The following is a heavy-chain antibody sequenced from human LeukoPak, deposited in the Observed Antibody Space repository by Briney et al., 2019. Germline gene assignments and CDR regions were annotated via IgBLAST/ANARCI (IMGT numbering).Heavy chain of an antibody. CDR2: IYSRSDSI. Sequence: GGSLRLSREVSGFTLSSFSMNWVRQAPAKGLEWLSHIYSRSDSIYYADSVKGRLTIPRDNAKNPLYLQMQLLRDEDTAVYYWASDAVDSGGLYYSDLWGQGTLVTVSS. CDR1: GFTLSSFS. CDR3: ASDAVDSGGLYYSDL. D-gene: IGHD6-25*01. J-gene: IGHJ4*02. V-gene: IGHV3-48*02.